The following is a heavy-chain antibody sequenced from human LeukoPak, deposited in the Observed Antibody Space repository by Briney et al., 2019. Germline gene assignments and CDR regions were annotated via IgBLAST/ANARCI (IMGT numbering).Heavy chain of an antibody. V-gene: IGHV3-7*01. CDR1: EFTFSSYW. CDR3: AREPIVVDSSRRPTYMDF. J-gene: IGHJ4*02. CDR2: INQDAGKK. Sequence: GGSLRLSCTTSEFTFSSYWMSWVRQAPGKGLEWMSNINQDAGKKYYVDSVKGRFTISRDNAKNSLYLQMNSLRAEDTAVYYCAREPIVVDSSRRPTYMDFWGQGTMVTVSS. D-gene: IGHD2-2*01.